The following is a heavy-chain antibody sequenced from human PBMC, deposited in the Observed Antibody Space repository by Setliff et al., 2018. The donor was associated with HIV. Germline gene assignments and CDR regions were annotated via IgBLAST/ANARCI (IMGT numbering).Heavy chain of an antibody. CDR2: ISSSGSFT. J-gene: IGHJ4*02. V-gene: IGHV3-11*05. D-gene: IGHD5-18*01. CDR3: ARDGSYISRGY. Sequence: GGSLSLTCSVSGGSIRSNSYYWGWIRQAPGKGLEWVSYISSSGSFTNYADSVKGRFTISRDNAKNSLYLQMNSLRAEDTAVYYCARDGSYISRGYWGQGTLVTVSS. CDR1: GGSIRSNSYY.